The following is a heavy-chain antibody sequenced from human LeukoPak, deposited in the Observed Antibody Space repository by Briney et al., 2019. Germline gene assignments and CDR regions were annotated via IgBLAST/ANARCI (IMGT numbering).Heavy chain of an antibody. Sequence: GGSLRLSCAASGFTFSNYYMTWIRQAPGKGLEWVSYISGSGPIVYYADSVKGRFTISRDNAKNSLYLQMNSLRAEDTAVYYCARESRESKLANYFYDSSGFSNIDYWGQGTLVTVSS. J-gene: IGHJ4*02. D-gene: IGHD3-22*01. CDR1: GFTFSNYY. CDR3: ARESRESKLANYFYDSSGFSNIDY. CDR2: ISGSGPIV. V-gene: IGHV3-11*01.